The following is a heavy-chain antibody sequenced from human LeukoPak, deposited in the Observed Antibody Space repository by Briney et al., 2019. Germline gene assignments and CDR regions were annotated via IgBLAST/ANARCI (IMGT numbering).Heavy chain of an antibody. CDR3: ARDDTFGGVIVKYDY. V-gene: IGHV3-33*01. CDR2: IWYDGSIK. Sequence: PGGSLRLSCAAYGFTFNTYGVNWVRQAPGKGLEWVAVIWYDGSIKYYADSVKGRFTISRDNAKNSLYLQMNSLRDEDTAVYYCARDDTFGGVIVKYDYWGQGTLVTVSS. J-gene: IGHJ4*02. D-gene: IGHD3-16*02. CDR1: GFTFNTYG.